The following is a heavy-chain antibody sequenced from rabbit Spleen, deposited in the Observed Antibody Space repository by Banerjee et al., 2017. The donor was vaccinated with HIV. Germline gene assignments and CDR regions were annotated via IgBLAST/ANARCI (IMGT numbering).Heavy chain of an antibody. CDR1: GISFGISDY. J-gene: IGHJ4*01. V-gene: IGHV1S40*01. CDR3: ARGISGGGDYANALNL. D-gene: IGHD1-1*01. Sequence: QSLEESGGGLVKPGGTLTLTCKASGISFGISDYMCWVRQAPGKGLEWIACIDAGSSDFTYHANWAKGRFTISKTSSTTVTLQATSLTVADTATYFCARGISGGGDYANALNLWGQGTLVTVS. CDR2: IDAGSSDFT.